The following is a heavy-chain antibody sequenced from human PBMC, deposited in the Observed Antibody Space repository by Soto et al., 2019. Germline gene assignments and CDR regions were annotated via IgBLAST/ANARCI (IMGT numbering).Heavy chain of an antibody. Sequence: QVQLQQWGAGLLKPSETLSLTCAVYGGSFSGYYWSWIRQPPGKGLEWIGEINHSGSTNYNPSLKSRVTISVDTSKNQFSLKLSSVTAADTAVYYCARFMVRGVIIRYYFDYWGPGTLVTVSS. J-gene: IGHJ4*02. CDR3: ARFMVRGVIIRYYFDY. CDR1: GGSFSGYY. D-gene: IGHD3-10*01. CDR2: INHSGST. V-gene: IGHV4-34*01.